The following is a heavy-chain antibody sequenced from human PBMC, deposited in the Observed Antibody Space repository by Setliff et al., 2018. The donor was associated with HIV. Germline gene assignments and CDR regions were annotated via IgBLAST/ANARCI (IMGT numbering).Heavy chain of an antibody. CDR1: GGSISSGTYY. CDR2: IYTSGST. D-gene: IGHD4-17*01. CDR3: ARDPPGYGDSNDY. Sequence: SETLSLTCTVSGGSISSGTYYWSWIRQPAGKGLEWIGRIYTSGSTNYNPSLKTRVTLSVDTSKNQFSLRLSSVTAADTAVYYCARDPPGYGDSNDYWGQGTLVTVSS. V-gene: IGHV4-61*02. J-gene: IGHJ4*02.